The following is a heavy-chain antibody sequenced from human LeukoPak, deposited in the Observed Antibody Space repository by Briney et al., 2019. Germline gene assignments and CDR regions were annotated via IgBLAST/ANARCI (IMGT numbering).Heavy chain of an antibody. J-gene: IGHJ4*02. CDR3: ARASFDSSGYYYFDY. CDR2: IYKSGST. CDR1: GDSISSYY. Sequence: SETLSLTCTVSGDSISSYYWNWIRQPAGKGLEWIGRIYKSGSTNYNPSLESRVTMSVDRSKTRFSLKLSSVTAADTAVHYCARASFDSSGYYYFDYWGQGTLVTVSS. V-gene: IGHV4-4*07. D-gene: IGHD3-22*01.